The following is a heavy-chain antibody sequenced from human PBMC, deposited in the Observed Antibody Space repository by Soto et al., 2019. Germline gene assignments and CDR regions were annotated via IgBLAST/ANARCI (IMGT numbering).Heavy chain of an antibody. J-gene: IGHJ2*01. CDR1: GFTFSNAW. V-gene: IGHV3-15*07. Sequence: EVQLVESGGGLVKPGGSLRLPCAASGFTFSNAWMNWVRQAPGKGLEWVGRIKSKTDGGTTDYAAPVKGRFTISRDDSKNTLYLQMNSLKTEDTAVYYCTTRITAKSSAWYFDLWGRGTLVTVSS. CDR3: TTRITAKSSAWYFDL. D-gene: IGHD1-20*01. CDR2: IKSKTDGGTT.